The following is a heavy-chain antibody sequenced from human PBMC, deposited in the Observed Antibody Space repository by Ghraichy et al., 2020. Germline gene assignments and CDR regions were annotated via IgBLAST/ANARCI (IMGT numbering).Heavy chain of an antibody. Sequence: GGSLRLSCAASGFTVSSNYMSWVRQAPGKGLEWVSVIYSGGSTYYADSVKGRFTISRHNSKNTLYLQMNSLRAEDTAVYYCARDAVGSSGYYLYWGQGTLVTVSS. CDR3: ARDAVGSSGYYLY. D-gene: IGHD3-22*01. J-gene: IGHJ4*02. CDR1: GFTVSSNY. V-gene: IGHV3-53*04. CDR2: IYSGGST.